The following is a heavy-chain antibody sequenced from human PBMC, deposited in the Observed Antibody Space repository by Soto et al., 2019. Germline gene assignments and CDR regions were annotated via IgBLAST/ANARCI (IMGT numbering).Heavy chain of an antibody. V-gene: IGHV3-21*01. CDR1: GFTFSSYS. CDR3: ARDSPVSCSSTSCSIDY. D-gene: IGHD2-2*01. CDR2: ISSSSSYI. Sequence: GGSLRLSCAASGFTFSSYSMNWVRQAPGKGLEWVSSISSSSSYIYYADSVKGRFTISRDNAKNSLYLQMKSLRAEDTAVYYCARDSPVSCSSTSCSIDYWGQGTLVTVYS. J-gene: IGHJ4*02.